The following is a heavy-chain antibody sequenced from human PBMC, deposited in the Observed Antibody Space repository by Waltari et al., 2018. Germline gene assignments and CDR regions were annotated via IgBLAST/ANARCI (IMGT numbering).Heavy chain of an antibody. V-gene: IGHV1-18*01. Sequence: QVQLVQSGAEVKKPGASVKVSCKASGYTFTSYGISWVRQAPGQGLEWMGWISAYNGNTNYAQKLQGRVTMTTDTSTSTAYMELRSLRSDDTAVYYCAREIVVVPAARPYYYYYGMDVWGQGTTVTVSS. D-gene: IGHD2-2*01. J-gene: IGHJ6*02. CDR2: ISAYNGNT. CDR3: AREIVVVPAARPYYYYYGMDV. CDR1: GYTFTSYG.